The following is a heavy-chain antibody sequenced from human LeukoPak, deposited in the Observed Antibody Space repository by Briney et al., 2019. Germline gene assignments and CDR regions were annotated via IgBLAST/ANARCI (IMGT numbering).Heavy chain of an antibody. J-gene: IGHJ5*02. CDR1: GFTFSTYW. V-gene: IGHV3-7*03. CDR2: IHQDGNEK. Sequence: PGGSLRLSCAASGFTFSTYWMSWVRQAPGKGLEWVTNIHQDGNEKYYMDSVKGRFTISRDNAKNSLYLQMNSLRAEDTALYYCARVRGCSGGSCYYSWFDPWGQGTLVTVSS. D-gene: IGHD2-15*01. CDR3: ARVRGCSGGSCYYSWFDP.